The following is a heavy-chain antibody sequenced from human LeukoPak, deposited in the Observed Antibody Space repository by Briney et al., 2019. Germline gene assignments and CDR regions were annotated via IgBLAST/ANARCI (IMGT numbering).Heavy chain of an antibody. CDR3: ARGPSGSYCFRFDP. Sequence: SETLSLTCTDSGGSISSSYWSWIRQPPGKGLVGLGYIYYSGNTNYNPSLKSRVTVSVDTSKNQYSLRLTSVTAADTAVYYCARGPSGSYCFRFDPWGQGTLVTVSS. J-gene: IGHJ5*02. D-gene: IGHD1-26*01. CDR1: GGSISSSY. V-gene: IGHV4-59*01. CDR2: IYYSGNT.